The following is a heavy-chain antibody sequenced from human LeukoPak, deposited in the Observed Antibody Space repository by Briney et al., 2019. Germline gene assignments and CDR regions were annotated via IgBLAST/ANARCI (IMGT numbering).Heavy chain of an antibody. D-gene: IGHD4-23*01. CDR3: VYGGNSGDWLY. CDR1: GDSISSNKW. V-gene: IGHV4-4*02. J-gene: IGHJ4*02. CDR2: ILHSGST. Sequence: SETLSLTCAVSGDSISSNKWWSWVRQPPGKGLEWIGEILHSGSTNYNPPLKSRLTMSVDKSNNQFSLRLSSVTAADTAVYYCVYGGNSGDWLYWGQGTLVTVSS.